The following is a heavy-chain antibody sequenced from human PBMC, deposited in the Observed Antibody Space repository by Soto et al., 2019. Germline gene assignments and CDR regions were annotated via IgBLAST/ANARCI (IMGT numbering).Heavy chain of an antibody. CDR3: GKERRGSGWSVCNF. V-gene: IGHV3-23*01. J-gene: IGHJ4*02. Sequence: VQLLESGGGLVQPGGSLRLSCTASGFPFSHYAMNWVCQGPGTRLEWVADISGSGDSARYADSVRGRFTISRDNSRDTLYLQMNSLRVDDTAVYYCGKERRGSGWSVCNFWGQGALVTVSS. CDR2: ISGSGDSA. D-gene: IGHD6-19*01. CDR1: GFPFSHYA.